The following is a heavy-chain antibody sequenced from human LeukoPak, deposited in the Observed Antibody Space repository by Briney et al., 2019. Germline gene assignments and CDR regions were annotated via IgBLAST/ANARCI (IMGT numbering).Heavy chain of an antibody. J-gene: IGHJ4*02. V-gene: IGHV3-21*04. CDR1: GFTFNSYS. Sequence: GGSLRLSCAASGFTFNSYSMNWVRQTPGKGLEWVSSISSSSGYINYADSVKGRFTVSRDNAKNSLYLQMNSLRAEDTAVYHCARGATSEDTAIVTGYWGQGTLVTVSS. CDR3: ARGATSEDTAIVTGY. CDR2: ISSSSGYI. D-gene: IGHD5-18*01.